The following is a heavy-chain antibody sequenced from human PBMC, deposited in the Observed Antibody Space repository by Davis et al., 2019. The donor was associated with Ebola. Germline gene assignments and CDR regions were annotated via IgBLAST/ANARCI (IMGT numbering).Heavy chain of an antibody. V-gene: IGHV1-46*01. CDR3: ARGRGHYESSGGDY. CDR1: GYTFTDFY. CDR2: INPSGGST. D-gene: IGHD3-22*01. J-gene: IGHJ4*02. Sequence: ASVKVSCKASGYTFTDFYMHWVRQAPGQGLEWMGMINPSGGSTSYAQKFQGRVTMTRDTSTRTVYMELSSLRSEDTAVYYCARGRGHYESSGGDYWGQGTLVTVYS.